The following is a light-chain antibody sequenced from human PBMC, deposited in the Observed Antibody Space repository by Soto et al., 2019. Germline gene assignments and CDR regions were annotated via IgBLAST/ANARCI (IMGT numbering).Light chain of an antibody. CDR1: SDDVGAFDY. CDR2: EVS. J-gene: IGLJ1*01. Sequence: QSALTQPASVSGSPGQSITISCTGTSDDVGAFDYVSWYQQHPGKAPKLMIFEVSRRPSGVSNRFSGSKSGNTASLTISGLQAEDEADYYCTSYASSVNDVFGAGTKLTVL. CDR3: TSYASSVNDV. V-gene: IGLV2-14*01.